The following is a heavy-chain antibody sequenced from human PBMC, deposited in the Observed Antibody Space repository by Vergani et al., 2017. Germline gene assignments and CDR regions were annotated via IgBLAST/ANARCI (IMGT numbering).Heavy chain of an antibody. V-gene: IGHV3-30*02. D-gene: IGHD2/OR15-2a*01. CDR3: ANSVIAGNVGVAYFGMDV. CDR1: GFTLNTYG. J-gene: IGHJ6*02. Sequence: QVQILQSGGGVVQPGGSLRLSCTLSGFTLNTYGIHWVRQAPGKGLEWVSFIRYDGSSEYYGDSVKGRFTISRDKSQYTVNLQMNSLRTEDTAVYFCANSVIAGNVGVAYFGMDVWGQGTTVTVSS. CDR2: IRYDGSSE.